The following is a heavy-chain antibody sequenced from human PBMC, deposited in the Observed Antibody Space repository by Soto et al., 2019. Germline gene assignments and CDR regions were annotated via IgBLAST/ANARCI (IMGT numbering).Heavy chain of an antibody. Sequence: PGGSLRLSCAASGFTFSSYAMSWVRQAPGKGLEWVSAISGSGGSTYYADSVKGRFTISRDNSKNTLYLQMNSLRAEDTAVYYSAKEGLYSSSWYEHYFDYWGQGTLVTVSS. D-gene: IGHD6-13*01. CDR1: GFTFSSYA. V-gene: IGHV3-23*01. CDR3: AKEGLYSSSWYEHYFDY. J-gene: IGHJ4*02. CDR2: ISGSGGST.